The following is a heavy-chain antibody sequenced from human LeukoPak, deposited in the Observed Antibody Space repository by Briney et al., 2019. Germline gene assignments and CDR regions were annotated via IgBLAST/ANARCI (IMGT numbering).Heavy chain of an antibody. Sequence: SDTLSLTCTVSGDSLGRSNTYRGWIRQTPGKGLEWLGTILHSGYTYNSPSLKSRVTMSVDSSKNQFSLSLSSVTAADTAVYFCARHRGGGGYHYMDVWGKGTTVIVSS. CDR1: GDSLGRSNTY. D-gene: IGHD2-21*01. CDR2: ILHSGYT. J-gene: IGHJ6*03. V-gene: IGHV4-39*01. CDR3: ARHRGGGGYHYMDV.